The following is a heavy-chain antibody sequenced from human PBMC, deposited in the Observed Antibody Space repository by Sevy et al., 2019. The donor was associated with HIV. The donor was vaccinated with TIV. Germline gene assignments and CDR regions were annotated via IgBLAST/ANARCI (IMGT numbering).Heavy chain of an antibody. V-gene: IGHV1-46*01. J-gene: IGHJ4*02. CDR3: ARDSDNYDILTGYYPFDY. D-gene: IGHD3-9*01. Sequence: ASVKVSCKASGYTFTSYYMRWVRQAPGQGLEWMGIINPSSGSTSYAQKFQGRVTMTRDTSTSTVYMELSSLRSEDTAVYYCARDSDNYDILTGYYPFDYWGQGTLVTVSS. CDR2: INPSSGST. CDR1: GYTFTSYY.